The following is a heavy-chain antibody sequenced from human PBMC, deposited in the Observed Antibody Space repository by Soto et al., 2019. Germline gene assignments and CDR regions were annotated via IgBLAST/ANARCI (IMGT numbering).Heavy chain of an antibody. V-gene: IGHV3-23*01. J-gene: IGHJ6*02. Sequence: EVHLLESGGGLVQPGGSLRLSCAASGFTFSNYAMNWVRQTPGKGLEWVSAISGSGTSPYYADSVRGRFTISRDNSKNTLYLQMNSLRAEDTAIYYCAKPYYDILTGYYGDFYYYGVDVWGQGTTVTVSS. CDR3: AKPYYDILTGYYGDFYYYGVDV. CDR1: GFTFSNYA. CDR2: ISGSGTSP. D-gene: IGHD3-9*01.